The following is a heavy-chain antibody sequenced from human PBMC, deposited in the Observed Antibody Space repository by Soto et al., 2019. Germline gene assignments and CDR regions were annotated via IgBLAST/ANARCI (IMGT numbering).Heavy chain of an antibody. D-gene: IGHD2-15*01. V-gene: IGHV3-23*01. CDR1: GFTFSSHA. Sequence: EVQLLESGGGLVQPGRSLRLSCAASGFTFSSHAMSWVRQAPGKGLEWVSVISGGGTGTEYADSVKGRFTISRDNSKNTLYLQMDSLRAEDTAVYYCAKYSGSGDTQFDSWGQGTLVTVSS. CDR2: ISGGGTGT. CDR3: AKYSGSGDTQFDS. J-gene: IGHJ4*02.